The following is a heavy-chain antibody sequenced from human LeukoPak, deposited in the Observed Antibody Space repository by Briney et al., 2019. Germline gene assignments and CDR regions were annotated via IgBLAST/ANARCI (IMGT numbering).Heavy chain of an antibody. V-gene: IGHV3-43*02. Sequence: PGGSLRLSCTASGFTFDNYAMHWVRQAPRKGLEWVSLISGGGSSTSYADSVKGRFTISRDNNKGSLYLQMNSLTTEDTALYYCAKVLGSSSWYSLGSWGQGTLVTVSS. D-gene: IGHD6-13*01. CDR3: AKVLGSSSWYSLGS. CDR2: ISGGGSST. CDR1: GFTFDNYA. J-gene: IGHJ5*02.